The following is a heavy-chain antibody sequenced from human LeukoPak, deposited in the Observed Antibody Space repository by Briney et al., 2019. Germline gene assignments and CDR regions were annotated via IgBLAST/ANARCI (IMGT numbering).Heavy chain of an antibody. V-gene: IGHV4-39*07. Sequence: SETLSLTCTVSGGSISSSSYYWGWIRQPPGKGLEWIGEINHSGSTNYNPSLKSRVTISVDTSKNQFSLKLSSVTAADTAVYYCARGLTYYDFWSGYGGAFDIWGQGTMVTVSS. CDR1: GGSISSSSYY. D-gene: IGHD3-3*01. CDR3: ARGLTYYDFWSGYGGAFDI. J-gene: IGHJ3*02. CDR2: INHSGST.